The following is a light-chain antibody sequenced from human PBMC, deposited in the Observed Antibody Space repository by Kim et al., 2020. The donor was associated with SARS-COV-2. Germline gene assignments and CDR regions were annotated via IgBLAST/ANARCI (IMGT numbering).Light chain of an antibody. J-gene: IGLJ2*01. CDR1: SSDVGGYNY. CDR2: DAS. Sequence: QSALTQPASVSGSPGQSITISCTGTSSDVGGYNYVSWYQQHPGKAPKLMIYDASKRPSGVSNRFSGSKSGNTASLTISGLQAEDEADYYCSSYTSSSTFFLFGGGTQLTVL. CDR3: SSYTSSSTFFL. V-gene: IGLV2-14*01.